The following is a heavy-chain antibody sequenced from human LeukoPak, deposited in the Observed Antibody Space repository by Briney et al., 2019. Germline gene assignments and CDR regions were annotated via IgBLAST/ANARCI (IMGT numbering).Heavy chain of an antibody. Sequence: GGSLRLSCTTSGFTFTNAWMSWVRQAPGKGLEWVGRIKSKTDGGTTDYAAPVKGRFTISRDDSTNTLFLQMNSLKTEDTAVYYCTTKKGIQTAVTTRGGGYWGQGTLVTVSS. V-gene: IGHV3-15*01. CDR2: IKSKTDGGTT. CDR3: TTKKGIQTAVTTRGGGY. CDR1: GFTFTNAW. D-gene: IGHD4-17*01. J-gene: IGHJ4*02.